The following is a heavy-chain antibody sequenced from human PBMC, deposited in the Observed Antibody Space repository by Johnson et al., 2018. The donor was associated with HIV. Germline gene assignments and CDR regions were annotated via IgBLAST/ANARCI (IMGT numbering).Heavy chain of an antibody. CDR3: ARGGIDAAGLDAFDI. CDR2: IKQDGSVK. D-gene: IGHD6-13*01. Sequence: VQLVESGGGVVQPGRSLRLSCAASGFIFSSYWMSWVRQAPGKGLEWVASIKQDGSVKYYVDSVKGRFTISRDNAKNSLYMHMNSLRAEDTAVYYCARGGIDAAGLDAFDIWGQGTMVTVSS. J-gene: IGHJ3*02. CDR1: GFIFSSYW. V-gene: IGHV3-7*02.